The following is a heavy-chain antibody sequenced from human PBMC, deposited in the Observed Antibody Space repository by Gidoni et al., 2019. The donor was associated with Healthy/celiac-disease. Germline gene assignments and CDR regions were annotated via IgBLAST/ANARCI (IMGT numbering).Heavy chain of an antibody. J-gene: IGHJ6*02. V-gene: IGHV3-30*18. Sequence: QVQLVESGGGVVQPGRSLRLSCAASGFTFRTYGMHWVRQAPGKGLEWVAVISYDGSNKYYADSVKGRFTISRDNSKNTLYLQMNSLRAEDTAVYYCAKANQLLEYYYYGMDVWGQGTTVTVSS. D-gene: IGHD2-2*01. CDR3: AKANQLLEYYYYGMDV. CDR2: ISYDGSNK. CDR1: GFTFRTYG.